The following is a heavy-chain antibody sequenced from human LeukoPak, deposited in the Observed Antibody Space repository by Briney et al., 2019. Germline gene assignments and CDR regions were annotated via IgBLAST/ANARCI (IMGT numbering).Heavy chain of an antibody. V-gene: IGHV1-2*02. CDR3: ARVLGSRVDP. CDR2: INANSGET. CDR1: GYSFTGQY. Sequence: ASVKVSCKTSGYSFTGQYMHWVRQAPGQGLEWMGWINANSGETNYAQRFQGRVTMTRDTSISTAYMELSRLTSDDTAMYYCARVLGSRVDPWGQGTLVTVSS. J-gene: IGHJ5*02.